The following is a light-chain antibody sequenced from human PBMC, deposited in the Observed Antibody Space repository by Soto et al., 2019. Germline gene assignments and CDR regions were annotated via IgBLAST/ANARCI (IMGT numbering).Light chain of an antibody. CDR2: KAS. CDR1: QTISSW. J-gene: IGKJ1*01. CDR3: QHYNSYSEA. V-gene: IGKV1-5*03. Sequence: IQMTRSPSTLSVSVVDIVATAVLASQTISSWLAWYQQKPGKAPKLLIYKASTLKSGVPSRFSGSGSGTEFTLTISSLQPDDFATYYCQHYNSYSEAFGQGTKVDIK.